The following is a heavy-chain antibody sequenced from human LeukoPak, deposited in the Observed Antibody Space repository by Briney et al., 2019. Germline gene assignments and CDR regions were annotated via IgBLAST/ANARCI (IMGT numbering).Heavy chain of an antibody. CDR3: AKDRTWYCTSTSCYAGFDY. D-gene: IGHD2-2*01. J-gene: IGHJ4*02. Sequence: PGGSLRLSCAASGVTFSSYGIQSVRQAPGKGLERVAFIRYDGSTKYYAASVKGRFTISRDNSKHPLNLQMNSLRTEDTAVYYCAKDRTWYCTSTSCYAGFDYWGQGTLVTVSS. V-gene: IGHV3-30*02. CDR2: IRYDGSTK. CDR1: GVTFSSYG.